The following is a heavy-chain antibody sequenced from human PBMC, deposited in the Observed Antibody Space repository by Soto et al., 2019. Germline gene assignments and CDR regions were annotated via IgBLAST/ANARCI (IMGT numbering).Heavy chain of an antibody. Sequence: ASVKVSCKVSGYTLTELSMHWVRQAPGKGLEWMGGFDPEDGETIYAQKFQGRVTMTEDTSTDTAYMELGSLRSEDTAVYYCATRLAWLRGMDVWGQGTTVTVSS. CDR3: ATRLAWLRGMDV. J-gene: IGHJ6*02. CDR2: FDPEDGET. CDR1: GYTLTELS. V-gene: IGHV1-24*01. D-gene: IGHD5-12*01.